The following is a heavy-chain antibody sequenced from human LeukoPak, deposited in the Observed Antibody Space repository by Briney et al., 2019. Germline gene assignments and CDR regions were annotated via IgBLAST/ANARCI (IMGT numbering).Heavy chain of an antibody. J-gene: IGHJ6*02. CDR3: ARAIPPRHYDILTGSYYGMDV. V-gene: IGHV1-3*01. CDR1: GYTFSNHT. Sequence: ASVKVSCKASGYTFSNHTMHWVRQAPGQRLEWMGWINAGNGNTKYSQKFQGRVTITRDTSASTAYMELSSLRSEDTAVYYCARAIPPRHYDILTGSYYGMDVWGQGTTVTVSS. CDR2: INAGNGNT. D-gene: IGHD3-9*01.